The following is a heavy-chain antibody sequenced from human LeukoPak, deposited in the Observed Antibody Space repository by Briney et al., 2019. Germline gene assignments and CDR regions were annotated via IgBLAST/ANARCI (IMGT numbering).Heavy chain of an antibody. CDR2: ISYDGSNK. D-gene: IGHD2-15*01. CDR3: AKDLGYCSGGSCFPRGPFDY. J-gene: IGHJ4*02. CDR1: GFTFSSYG. Sequence: PGGSLRLSCAASGFTFSSYGMHWVRQAPGKGLEWVAVISYDGSNKYYADSVKGRFTISRDNSKNTLYLQMNSLRAEDTGVYYFAKDLGYCSGGSCFPRGPFDYWGQGTLVTVSS. V-gene: IGHV3-30*18.